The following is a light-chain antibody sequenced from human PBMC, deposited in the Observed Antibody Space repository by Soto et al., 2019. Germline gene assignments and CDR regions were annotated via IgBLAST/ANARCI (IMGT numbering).Light chain of an antibody. J-gene: IGKJ1*01. V-gene: IGKV3-15*01. CDR3: QQYNNWPLTWT. CDR2: GAS. Sequence: SPATLSVSPGERATLSCRASQSVSSNLAWYQQKPGQAPRLLIYGASTRATGIPARFSGSGSGTEFTLTISSLQSEDFAVYYCQQYNNWPLTWTFGQGTKVDIK. CDR1: QSVSSN.